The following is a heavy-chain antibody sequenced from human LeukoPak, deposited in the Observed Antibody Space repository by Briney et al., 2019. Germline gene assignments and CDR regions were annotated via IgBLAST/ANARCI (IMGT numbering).Heavy chain of an antibody. Sequence: ASVKVSCKASGYTFTGYYMHWVRQAPGQGLEWMGWINPNSGGTNYAQKFQGRVTMTRDTSISTAYMELSRLRSDDTAVYYCAGEHAGVPAAIDNWGQGTLVTVSS. CDR3: AGEHAGVPAAIDN. CDR1: GYTFTGYY. D-gene: IGHD2-2*02. J-gene: IGHJ4*02. V-gene: IGHV1-2*02. CDR2: INPNSGGT.